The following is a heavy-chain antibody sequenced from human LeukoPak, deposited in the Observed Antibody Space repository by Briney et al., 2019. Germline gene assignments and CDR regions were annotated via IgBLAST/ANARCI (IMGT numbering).Heavy chain of an antibody. CDR3: AREYCSGGSCYEIT. CDR1: GFPFTFA. V-gene: IGHV3-23*01. J-gene: IGHJ5*02. CDR2: ISGSGADT. Sequence: GGSLRLSCAASGFPFTFAMSWVRQAPGKGLEWVSTISGSGADTYYADSVRGRFTISRDNAKNTLFLQMNSLRAEDTAVYYCAREYCSGGSCYEITWGQGTLVTVSS. D-gene: IGHD2-15*01.